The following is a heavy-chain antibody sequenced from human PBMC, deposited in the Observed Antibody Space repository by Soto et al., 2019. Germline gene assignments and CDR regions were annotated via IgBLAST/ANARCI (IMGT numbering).Heavy chain of an antibody. D-gene: IGHD3-10*01. CDR1: GFTFSFYG. CDR3: ARDEVVYSGSGRNYYYGMDV. Sequence: QVQLVESGGGVVQPGRSPRLSCAASGFTFSFYGMHWVRQAPGKGLEWVALIRSDGSTKYYADSVKGRFTIARDNSKNRVFLEMKSLRVEETAVYYCARDEVVYSGSGRNYYYGMDVWGQGTTVTVSS. V-gene: IGHV3-33*01. CDR2: IRSDGSTK. J-gene: IGHJ6*02.